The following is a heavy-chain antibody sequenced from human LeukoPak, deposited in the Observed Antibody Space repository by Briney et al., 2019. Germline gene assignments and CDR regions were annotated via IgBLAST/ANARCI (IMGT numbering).Heavy chain of an antibody. Sequence: GGSLRLSCAASGFNYSSYTMNWVRQAPGMGLEWLSYISASRDITYYADSVKGRFTISRDNSKNTLYLQMNSLRAEDTAVYYCAKGGAEAGTLYLEYWGQGTLVTVSS. CDR2: ISASRDIT. J-gene: IGHJ4*02. V-gene: IGHV3-23*01. D-gene: IGHD6-13*01. CDR1: GFNYSSYT. CDR3: AKGGAEAGTLYLEY.